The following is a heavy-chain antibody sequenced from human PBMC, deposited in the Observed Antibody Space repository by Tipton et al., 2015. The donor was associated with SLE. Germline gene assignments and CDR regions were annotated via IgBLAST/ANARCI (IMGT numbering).Heavy chain of an antibody. CDR2: IYHSGST. D-gene: IGHD1-26*01. J-gene: IGHJ4*02. Sequence: TLSLTCTVSGGSISRYYWSWIRQSPGKGLEWLGYIYHSGSTKYNPSLKSRVTISQDTSKNQFSLKLSSVTAADSAVYYCARGPVGAIPFDYWGQGTLVTVSS. CDR1: GGSISRYY. CDR3: ARGPVGAIPFDY. V-gene: IGHV4-59*01.